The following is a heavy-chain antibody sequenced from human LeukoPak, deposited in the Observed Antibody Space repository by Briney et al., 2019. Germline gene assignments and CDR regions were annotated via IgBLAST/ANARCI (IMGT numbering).Heavy chain of an antibody. CDR2: INPNSGNT. CDR3: ARTRIAVAGIYFDY. CDR1: GYTFTSYD. V-gene: IGHV1-8*03. Sequence: ASVKVSCKASGYTFTSYDINWVRQAPGQGLEWMGWINPNSGNTGYAQKFQGRVTITRNTSISTAYMELSSLRSEDTAVYYCARTRIAVAGIYFDYWGQGTLVTVSS. J-gene: IGHJ4*02. D-gene: IGHD6-19*01.